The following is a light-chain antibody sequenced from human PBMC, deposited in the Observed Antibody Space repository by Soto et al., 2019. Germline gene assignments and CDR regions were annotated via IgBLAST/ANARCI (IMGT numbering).Light chain of an antibody. CDR2: GAS. Sequence: EIVMTQSPATLSVSPGERATLSCRASQGVTSDLAWYQHKPGQVPRLLIYGASTGATGIPARFSGSGSGTEFTLTINSLQSEDFAIYYCQQYNSWPITFGGGTKVEIK. CDR3: QQYNSWPIT. V-gene: IGKV3-15*01. J-gene: IGKJ4*01. CDR1: QGVTSD.